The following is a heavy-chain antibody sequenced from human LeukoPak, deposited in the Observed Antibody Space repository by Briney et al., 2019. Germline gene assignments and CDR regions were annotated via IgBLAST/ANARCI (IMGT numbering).Heavy chain of an antibody. V-gene: IGHV4-39*07. CDR1: GGSISSKTCY. Sequence: PSETLSLTCTVSGGSISSKTCYWGWVRQPPGKGLEWIGSINYSGITYYNPSLRSRVTISVDTSKSQFSLKLSSVTAADTAVYYCARDIPSGYHDYWGQGILVTVSS. CDR3: ARDIPSGYHDY. CDR2: INYSGIT. D-gene: IGHD3-3*01. J-gene: IGHJ4*02.